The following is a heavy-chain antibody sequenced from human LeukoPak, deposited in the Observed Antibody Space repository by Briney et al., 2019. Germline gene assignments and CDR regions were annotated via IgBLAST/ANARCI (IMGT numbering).Heavy chain of an antibody. D-gene: IGHD3-10*01. Sequence: PGGSLRLSCAASGFTFSSYAMSWVRQAPGKGLEWVSVISGSGGSTYYADSVKGRFTISRDNSKNTLYLQMNSLRAEDTAVYYCAKLAWFGELFAGNYFDYWGQGTLVTVSS. CDR3: AKLAWFGELFAGNYFDY. CDR1: GFTFSSYA. V-gene: IGHV3-23*01. CDR2: ISGSGGST. J-gene: IGHJ4*02.